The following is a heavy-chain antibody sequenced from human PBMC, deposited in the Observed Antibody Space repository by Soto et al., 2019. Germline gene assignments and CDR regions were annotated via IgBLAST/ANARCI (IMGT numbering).Heavy chain of an antibody. CDR3: ARVMEQLALDY. CDR2: IYTSGST. Sequence: QVQLQESGPGLVKPSETLSLTCTVSGGSISSYYWSWIRQPAGKGLEWIGRIYTSGSTNYNPSLTSRVTMSVDTSKNQLARKLSSVTDADTAVYDCARVMEQLALDYGGQGTLVTVSS. J-gene: IGHJ4*02. CDR1: GGSISSYY. V-gene: IGHV4-4*07. D-gene: IGHD6-6*01.